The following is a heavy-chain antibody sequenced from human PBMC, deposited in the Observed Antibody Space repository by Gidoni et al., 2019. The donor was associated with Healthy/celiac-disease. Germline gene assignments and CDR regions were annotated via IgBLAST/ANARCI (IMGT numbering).Heavy chain of an antibody. J-gene: IGHJ3*02. CDR1: GYSFTSYW. Sequence: EVQLVQSGAEVKKPGESLKISCKGSGYSFTSYWIGWVRQMPGKGLEWMGIIYPGDSDTRYSPSFQGQVTISADKSISTAYLQWSSLKASDTAMYYCARCMTTVTPGDAFDIWGQGTMVTVSS. CDR3: ARCMTTVTPGDAFDI. D-gene: IGHD4-17*01. V-gene: IGHV5-51*01. CDR2: IYPGDSDT.